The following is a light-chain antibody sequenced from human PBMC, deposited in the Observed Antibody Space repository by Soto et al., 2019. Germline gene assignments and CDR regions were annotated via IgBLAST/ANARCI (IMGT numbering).Light chain of an antibody. V-gene: IGLV2-14*03. CDR1: SSYVGVYYY. CDR3: GSYTXXXTXXXV. Sequence: QSALTQPASVSGSPGQSITISCTGTSSYVGVYYYVSWFQQHPGKAPKLMIYDVTKRPSGVSNRFSGSMSGNTASLTISGLQAEDEAHYYCGSYTXXXTXXXVFGGGTXXT. J-gene: IGLJ2*01. CDR2: DVT.